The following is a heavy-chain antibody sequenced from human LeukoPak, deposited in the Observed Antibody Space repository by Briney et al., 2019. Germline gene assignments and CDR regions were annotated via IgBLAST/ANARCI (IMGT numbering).Heavy chain of an antibody. CDR2: IYDSENS. CDR3: ASRIFMTVGNSAFDI. J-gene: IGHJ3*02. V-gene: IGHV4-30-2*01. CDR1: GGSIGSGGYY. Sequence: SETLSLTCTVSGGSIGSGGYYWSWIRQPPGKGLEWIGYIYDSENSYSNPSLRSRVTLSVDRSKNQVSLRLNSVTAADTAVYYCASRIFMTVGNSAFDIWGQGTVVTVSS. D-gene: IGHD3-22*01.